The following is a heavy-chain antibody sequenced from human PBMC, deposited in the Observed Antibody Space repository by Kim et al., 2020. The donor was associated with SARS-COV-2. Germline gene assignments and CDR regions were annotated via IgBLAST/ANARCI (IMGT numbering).Heavy chain of an antibody. J-gene: IGHJ4*02. D-gene: IGHD2-2*02. V-gene: IGHV3-21*01. CDR1: GFTFSSYS. CDR2: ISSSSSYI. CDR3: ARLGIAGYCSSTSCYRAPFDY. Sequence: GGSLRLSCAASGFTFSSYSMNWVRQAPGKGLEWVSSISSSSSYIYYADSVKGRFTISRDNAKNSLYLQMNSLRAEDTAVYYCARLGIAGYCSSTSCYRAPFDYWGQGTLVTVSS.